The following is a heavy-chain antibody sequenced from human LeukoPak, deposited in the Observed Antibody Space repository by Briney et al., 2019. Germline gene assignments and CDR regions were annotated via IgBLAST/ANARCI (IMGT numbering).Heavy chain of an antibody. D-gene: IGHD6-19*01. J-gene: IGHJ4*02. CDR3: VKGGYSSGWYADY. CDR2: ISSNGGSA. Sequence: PGGSLRLSCSASGFTFSSYVIHWVRQAPGKGLEYVSVISSNGGSADYADSVKGRFTISRDNSKKTVYLQMSSLRAEDTAVYYCVKGGYSSGWYADYWGQGTLVTVSS. V-gene: IGHV3-64D*08. CDR1: GFTFSSYV.